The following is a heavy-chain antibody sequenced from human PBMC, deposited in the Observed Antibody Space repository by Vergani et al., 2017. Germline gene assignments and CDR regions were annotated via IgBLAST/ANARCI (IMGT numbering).Heavy chain of an antibody. CDR2: INAGNGDT. Sequence: QVQLVQSGAEVKKPGASVKVSCKASGYTFSTYTIHWVRQAPGQRLEWMGWINAGNGDTKYSQKFQGRVTITRDTSASTAYMDLSSLRSEDTAVYYCAREPSDYWGQGTLVTVSS. V-gene: IGHV1-3*01. CDR1: GYTFSTYT. J-gene: IGHJ4*02. CDR3: AREPSDY.